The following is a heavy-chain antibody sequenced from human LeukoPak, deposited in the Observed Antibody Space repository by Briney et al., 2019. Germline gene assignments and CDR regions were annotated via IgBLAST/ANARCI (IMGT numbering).Heavy chain of an antibody. D-gene: IGHD7-27*01. CDR1: GLTFSTSG. Sequence: GGSLRLSCTASGLTFSTSGFNWVRQAPGKGLEWVASIGPTGSDRYHADSIKGRFTISRDNANNFLYLQMNSLRAEDTAVYYCASSTGDRRYFDYWGQGTLVTVSS. CDR3: ASSTGDRRYFDY. V-gene: IGHV3-21*06. CDR2: IGPTGSDR. J-gene: IGHJ4*02.